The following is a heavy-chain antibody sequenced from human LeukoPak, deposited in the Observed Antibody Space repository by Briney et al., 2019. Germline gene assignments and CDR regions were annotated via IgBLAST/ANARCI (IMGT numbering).Heavy chain of an antibody. CDR2: IRPNSGGT. CDR3: ATGQTYCGGDCYPMDAFDI. V-gene: IGHV1-2*02. J-gene: IGHJ3*02. Sequence: ASVKVSCKASGYTFAAYYMYWVRQAPGQGLEWMGWIRPNSGGTNYTQRFQGRVTMTRDTSINTAYMELSRLTSDDTAVYYCATGQTYCGGDCYPMDAFDIWGQGTMVTVSS. CDR1: GYTFAAYY. D-gene: IGHD2-21*02.